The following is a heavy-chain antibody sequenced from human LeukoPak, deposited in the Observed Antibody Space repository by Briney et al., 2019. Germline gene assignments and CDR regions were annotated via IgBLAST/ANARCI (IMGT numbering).Heavy chain of an antibody. J-gene: IGHJ4*02. Sequence: GASVKVSCKASGYTFTGYYMHWVRQAPGQGLEWMGWINPNSGGTNYAQKFQGRVTMTRDTSISTAYMELSRLRSDDTAVYYCARDYYDILTGYLWYFDYWGQGTLVTVSS. CDR2: INPNSGGT. V-gene: IGHV1-2*02. D-gene: IGHD3-9*01. CDR3: ARDYYDILTGYLWYFDY. CDR1: GYTFTGYY.